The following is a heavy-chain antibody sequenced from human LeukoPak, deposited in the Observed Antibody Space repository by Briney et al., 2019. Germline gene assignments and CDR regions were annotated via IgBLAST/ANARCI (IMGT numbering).Heavy chain of an antibody. J-gene: IGHJ4*02. Sequence: GGSLRLSCAASGFTFSSYAMHWVRQAPGKGLEWVAVMSYDGSDKYYADSVKGRFTISRDNSKNTLYLQMNSLRAEDTAVYYCARAYCSSTSCYPPNYWGQGTLVTVSS. D-gene: IGHD2-2*01. CDR2: MSYDGSDK. CDR1: GFTFSSYA. V-gene: IGHV3-30*04. CDR3: ARAYCSSTSCYPPNY.